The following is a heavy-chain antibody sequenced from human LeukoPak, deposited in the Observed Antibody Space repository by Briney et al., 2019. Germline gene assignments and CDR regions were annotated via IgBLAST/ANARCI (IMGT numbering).Heavy chain of an antibody. D-gene: IGHD6-19*01. CDR2: IKQDGSEK. Sequence: QPGGSLRLSCAASGFTFSSYWLSWVRQAPGKGLEWVANIKQDGSEKYYVDSVKGRFTISRDNAKNSLYLQMNSLRAEDTAVYYCAREAGGWYASAFDIWGQGTMVTVSS. V-gene: IGHV3-7*01. CDR1: GFTFSSYW. CDR3: AREAGGWYASAFDI. J-gene: IGHJ3*02.